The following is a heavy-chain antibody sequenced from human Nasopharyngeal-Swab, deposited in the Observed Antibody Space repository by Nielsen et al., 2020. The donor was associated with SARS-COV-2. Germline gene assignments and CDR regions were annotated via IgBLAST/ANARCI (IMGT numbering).Heavy chain of an antibody. J-gene: IGHJ3*02. CDR3: ANLIFGDAFDI. CDR2: RWYDGSNK. V-gene: IGHV3-30*02. D-gene: IGHD3-3*01. Sequence: GESLKTSCAAPGFTFSSYGMHWVRQAPGKGLEWGAGRWYDGSNKYYADSVKGRFTISRDNSKNTLYLQMNSLRAEDTAVYYCANLIFGDAFDIWGQGTMVTVSS. CDR1: GFTFSSYG.